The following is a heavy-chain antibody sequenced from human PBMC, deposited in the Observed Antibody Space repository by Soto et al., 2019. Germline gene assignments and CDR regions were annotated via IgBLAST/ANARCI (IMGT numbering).Heavy chain of an antibody. CDR2: ISGSGDTK. D-gene: IGHD2-8*01. Sequence: GGSLRLSCASSGFTFSPCSMNWVRQAPGKGLEWVSFISGSGDTKYYADSVKGRFTISRDNAKNSLYLQMSSLRDEDTAVYYCAKYCSSDVCFDYWGQGTLVTVSS. CDR3: AKYCSSDVCFDY. J-gene: IGHJ4*02. V-gene: IGHV3-48*02. CDR1: GFTFSPCS.